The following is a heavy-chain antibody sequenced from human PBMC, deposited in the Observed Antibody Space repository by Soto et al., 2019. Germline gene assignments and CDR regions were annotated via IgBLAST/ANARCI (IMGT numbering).Heavy chain of an antibody. J-gene: IGHJ4*02. Sequence: QVQLQESGPGLVKPSGTLSLTCAVSGASISDNWWSWVRQPPGKALEWIGEIYHSGTTHYNPSLWSRVTISXXXXXNXXSXXXXXXXXXXXXXXXCARHIAVPRTRGFDYWGQGTLVTVSS. D-gene: IGHD6-19*01. CDR3: ARHIAVPRTRGFDY. CDR2: IYHSGTT. V-gene: IGHV4-4*02. CDR1: GASISDNW.